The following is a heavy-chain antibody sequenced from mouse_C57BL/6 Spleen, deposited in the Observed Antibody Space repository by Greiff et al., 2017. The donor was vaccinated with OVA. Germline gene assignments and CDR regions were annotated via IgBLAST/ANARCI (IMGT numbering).Heavy chain of an antibody. Sequence: QVQLQQSGAELARPGASVKLSCKASGYTFTSYGISWVKQRTGQGLEWIGEIYPRSGNTYYNEKFKGKATLTADKSSSTAYMELRSLTSEDSAVYFCARGAQATRYAMDYWGQGTSVTVSS. CDR1: GYTFTSYG. D-gene: IGHD3-2*02. CDR3: ARGAQATRYAMDY. J-gene: IGHJ4*01. V-gene: IGHV1-81*01. CDR2: IYPRSGNT.